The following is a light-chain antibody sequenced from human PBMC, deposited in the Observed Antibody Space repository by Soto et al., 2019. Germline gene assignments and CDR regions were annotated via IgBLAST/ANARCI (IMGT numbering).Light chain of an antibody. Sequence: QAVVTQEPSLTVSLGGTVTLTCGSSTGVVTSGHYPYWFQQKPGQAPRTLIYDASNKHSWTPGRFSGSLLGGKAALTLSGAQPEDEADYYCLLYHSGPGVFGGGTNLTVL. CDR3: LLYHSGPGV. J-gene: IGLJ3*02. CDR2: DAS. CDR1: TGVVTSGHY. V-gene: IGLV7-46*01.